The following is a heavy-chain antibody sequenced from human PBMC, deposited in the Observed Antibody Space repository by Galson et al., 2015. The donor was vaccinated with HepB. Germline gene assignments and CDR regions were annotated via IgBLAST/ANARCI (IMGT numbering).Heavy chain of an antibody. CDR1: GYSFTSYW. J-gene: IGHJ4*02. CDR3: ARRGSSSWYRRGGFDY. V-gene: IGHV5-51*01. CDR2: IYPGDSDT. Sequence: QSGAEVKKPGESLKISCKGSGYSFTSYWIGWVRQMPGKGLEWMGIIYPGDSDTRYSPSFQGQVTISADKSISTAYLQWSSLKASDTAMYYCARRGSSSWYRRGGFDYWGQGTLVTVSS. D-gene: IGHD6-13*01.